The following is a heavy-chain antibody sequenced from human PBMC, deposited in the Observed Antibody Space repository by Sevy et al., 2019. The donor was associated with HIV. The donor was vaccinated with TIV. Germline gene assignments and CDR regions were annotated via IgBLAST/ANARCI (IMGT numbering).Heavy chain of an antibody. CDR3: AKRVAGALAALDI. V-gene: IGHV3-23*01. D-gene: IGHD3-10*01. CDR1: GFTFRNYV. CDR2: ISDGGGTT. J-gene: IGHJ3*02. Sequence: GESLKISCAASGFTFRNYVINWVRQPPGKGLEWVSVISDGGGTTYYADSVKGRFTISRDDSKSTLYLQMNSLRVEDTAVYFCAKRVAGALAALDIWGQGTMVTVSS.